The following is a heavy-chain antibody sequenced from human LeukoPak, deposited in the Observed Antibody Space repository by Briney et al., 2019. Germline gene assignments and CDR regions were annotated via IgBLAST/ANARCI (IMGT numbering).Heavy chain of an antibody. CDR2: ISGSGGST. Sequence: PGGSLRLSCAASGFTFSSYAMSWVRQAPGKGLEWVSGISGSGGSTYYADSVKGRFTISRDNSNNTLYLQMNSLRAEDTAVYYCAKGYCRGISCYSDYWGQGTLVTVSS. CDR1: GFTFSSYA. CDR3: AKGYCRGISCYSDY. J-gene: IGHJ4*02. V-gene: IGHV3-23*01. D-gene: IGHD2-2*02.